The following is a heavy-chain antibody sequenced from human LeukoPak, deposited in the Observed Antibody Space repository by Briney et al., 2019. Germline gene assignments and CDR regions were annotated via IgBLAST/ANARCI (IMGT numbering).Heavy chain of an antibody. CDR1: GYSISSGYY. V-gene: IGHV4-38-2*02. J-gene: IGHJ6*03. D-gene: IGHD2-2*01. CDR3: ARVTTSYCSSTSCYREPYYYYYYMDV. Sequence: PSETLSLTCTVSGYSISSGYYWGWIRQPPGKGLEWIGSIYHSGNTYYNPSLKSRVTISVDTSKNQFSLKLSSVTAADTAVYYCARVTTSYCSSTSCYREPYYYYYYMDVWGKGTTVTVSS. CDR2: IYHSGNT.